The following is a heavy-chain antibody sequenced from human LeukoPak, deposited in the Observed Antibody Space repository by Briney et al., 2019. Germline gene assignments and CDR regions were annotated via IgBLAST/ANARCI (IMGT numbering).Heavy chain of an antibody. CDR3: ARDQRTTDYGDYVPIDY. CDR2: INWNGGST. CDR1: GFTFDGYG. V-gene: IGHV3-20*04. D-gene: IGHD4-17*01. J-gene: IGHJ4*02. Sequence: GGSLRLSCAASGFTFDGYGMSWVRQAPGKGLEWVSGINWNGGSTNYADSVKGRFTISRDNAKNSLYLQMNSLRAEDTAVYYCARDQRTTDYGDYVPIDYWGQGTLVTVSS.